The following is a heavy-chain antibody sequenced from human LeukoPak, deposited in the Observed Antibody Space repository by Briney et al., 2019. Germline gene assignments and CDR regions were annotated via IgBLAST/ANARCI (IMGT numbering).Heavy chain of an antibody. Sequence: ETLSLTCTVSGGSISSSRDYWAWIRQPPGKGLEWVSVIYSGGGTNYADSVRGRFIISRENAKNSFYLQLNSLTVGDTAVYYCAREGSGEFADIWGQGTLVTVSS. D-gene: IGHD3-10*01. J-gene: IGHJ3*02. CDR1: GGSISSSRDY. CDR3: AREGSGEFADI. V-gene: IGHV3-53*03. CDR2: IYSGGGT.